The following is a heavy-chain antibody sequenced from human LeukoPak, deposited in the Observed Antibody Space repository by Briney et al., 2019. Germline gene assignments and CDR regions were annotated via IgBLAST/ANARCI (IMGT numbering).Heavy chain of an antibody. CDR1: GGSFSGYY. Sequence: PSETLSLTCAVYGGSFSGYYWSWIRQPPGKGLEWIGEINHSGSTNYNPSLKSRVTISVDTSKNQFSLKLSSVTAADTAVYYCARKGEYCSGGSCYQGFDYWGQGTLVTVSS. J-gene: IGHJ4*02. D-gene: IGHD2-15*01. CDR3: ARKGEYCSGGSCYQGFDY. V-gene: IGHV4-34*01. CDR2: INHSGST.